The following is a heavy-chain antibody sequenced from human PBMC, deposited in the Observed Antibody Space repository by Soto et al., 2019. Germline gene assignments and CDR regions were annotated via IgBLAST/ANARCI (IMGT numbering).Heavy chain of an antibody. J-gene: IGHJ6*02. V-gene: IGHV3-30*18. CDR3: AKAHSSGWYEGYYYYYGMDV. CDR1: GFTFSSYG. D-gene: IGHD6-19*01. CDR2: ISYDGSNK. Sequence: GGSLRLSCAASGFTFSSYGMHWVRQAPGKGLEWVAVISYDGSNKYYADSVKGRFTISSDNSKNTLYLQMNSLRAEDTAVYYCAKAHSSGWYEGYYYYYGMDVWGQGTTVTVSS.